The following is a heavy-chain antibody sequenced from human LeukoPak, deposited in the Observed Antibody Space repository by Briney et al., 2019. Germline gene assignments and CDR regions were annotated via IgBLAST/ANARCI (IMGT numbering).Heavy chain of an antibody. CDR3: AKNGDRGAYCSGGSCYPYYYYYMDV. J-gene: IGHJ6*03. V-gene: IGHV3-7*03. D-gene: IGHD2-15*01. CDR1: GFTFTTYW. CDR2: IKQDGTEK. Sequence: GGSLRLSCAASGFTFTTYWMSWVRQAPGKGLEWVANIKQDGTEKYYVDSVKGRFTISRDNAKNSLYLQMNSLRAEDTAIYYCAKNGDRGAYCSGGSCYPYYYYYMDVWGKGTTVTISS.